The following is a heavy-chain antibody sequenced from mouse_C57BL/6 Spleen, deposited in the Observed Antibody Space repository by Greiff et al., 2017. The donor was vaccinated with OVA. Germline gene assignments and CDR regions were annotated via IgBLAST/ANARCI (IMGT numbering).Heavy chain of an antibody. CDR3: YYYGSSYGYFDV. CDR1: GYTFTDYY. Sequence: EVQLQQSGPELVKPGASVKISCKASGYTFTDYYMNWVKQSHGKSLEWIGDINPNNGGTSYNQKFKGKATLTVDKSSSTAYMELRSLTSEDSAVYYCYYYGSSYGYFDVWGTGTTVTVSS. V-gene: IGHV1-26*01. D-gene: IGHD1-1*01. CDR2: INPNNGGT. J-gene: IGHJ1*03.